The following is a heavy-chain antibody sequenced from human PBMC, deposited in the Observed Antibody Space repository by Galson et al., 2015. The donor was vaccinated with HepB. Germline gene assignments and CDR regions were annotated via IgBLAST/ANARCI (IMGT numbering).Heavy chain of an antibody. D-gene: IGHD3-22*01. J-gene: IGHJ4*02. Sequence: SLRLSCAASGFTFSGSAIHWVRQASGKGLEWVGRIKKKADNYATAYVASVQGRFTISRDDSKNTAYLQMNSLKTEDTAVYYCTRHYYDRSGYPIPDCSGPGTQVTVS. CDR2: IKKKADNYAT. V-gene: IGHV3-73*01. CDR1: GFTFSGSA. CDR3: TRHYYDRSGYPIPDC.